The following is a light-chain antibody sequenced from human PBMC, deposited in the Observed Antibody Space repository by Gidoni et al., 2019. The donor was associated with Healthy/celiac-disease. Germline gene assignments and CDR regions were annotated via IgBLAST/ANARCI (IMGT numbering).Light chain of an antibody. J-gene: IGKJ4*01. CDR1: QSISSY. CDR2: AAS. Sequence: SPSSLSASVGDRVTITCRASQSISSYLNWYQQKPGKAPKLLIYAASSLQSGVPSRFSGSGSGTDFTLTISSLQPEDFATYYCQQSYSTLTFGGXTKVEIK. CDR3: QQSYSTLT. V-gene: IGKV1-39*01.